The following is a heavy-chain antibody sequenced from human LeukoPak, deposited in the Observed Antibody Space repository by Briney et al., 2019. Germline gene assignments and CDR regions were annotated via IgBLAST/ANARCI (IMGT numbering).Heavy chain of an antibody. CDR1: GGTFSSYA. CDR3: ARGKAVADYYYYYGMDV. D-gene: IGHD6-19*01. CDR2: IIAIFGTA. V-gene: IGHV1-69*01. Sequence: SVKVSCKASGGTFSSYAISWVRQAPGQGLEWMGGIIAIFGTANYAQKFQGRVTTTADESTSTAYMELSSLRSEDTAVYYCARGKAVADYYYYYGMDVWGKGTTVTVSS. J-gene: IGHJ6*04.